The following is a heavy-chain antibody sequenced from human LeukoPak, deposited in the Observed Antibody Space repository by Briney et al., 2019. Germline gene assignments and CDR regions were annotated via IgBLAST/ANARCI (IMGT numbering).Heavy chain of an antibody. CDR3: ARGSGGSFHFDY. Sequence: SETLSLTCTVSGGSISSSSYYWGWIRQPPGKGLEWIGSIYYSGSTYYNPSLKSRVTISVDTSKNQFSLKLSSVTAADMAVYYCARGSGGSFHFDYWGQGTLVTVSS. J-gene: IGHJ4*02. D-gene: IGHD1-26*01. V-gene: IGHV4-39*07. CDR2: IYYSGST. CDR1: GGSISSSSYY.